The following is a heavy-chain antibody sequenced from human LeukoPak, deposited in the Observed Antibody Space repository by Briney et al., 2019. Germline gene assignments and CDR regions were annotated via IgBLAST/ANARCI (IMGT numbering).Heavy chain of an antibody. CDR2: INQDGSEK. CDR3: ARRQFNWGSAFDI. V-gene: IGHV3-7*01. CDR1: GFTFSTYW. D-gene: IGHD7-27*01. Sequence: PGGSLRLSCAASGFTFSTYWMSWVRQAPGKGLEWVANINQDGSEKYYVDSVKGRFTISRDNAKNSLSLQMNSLRTEDTAVYYCARRQFNWGSAFDIWGQGTMVTVSS. J-gene: IGHJ3*02.